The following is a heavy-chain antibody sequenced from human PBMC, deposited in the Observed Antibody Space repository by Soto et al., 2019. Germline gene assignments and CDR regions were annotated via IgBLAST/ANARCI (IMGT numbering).Heavy chain of an antibody. J-gene: IGHJ4*02. D-gene: IGHD6-13*01. CDR2: VYNSGST. Sequence: ETLSLTCTVSGGSISSNYWTWIRQPPGKGLEWVGYVYNSGSTNYNPSLKSRVTISEDTSKSQFSLKVNSMTAADTAVYYCARYRREAVAGYTLDNWGQGILVTVSS. CDR3: ARYRREAVAGYTLDN. V-gene: IGHV4-59*01. CDR1: GGSISSNY.